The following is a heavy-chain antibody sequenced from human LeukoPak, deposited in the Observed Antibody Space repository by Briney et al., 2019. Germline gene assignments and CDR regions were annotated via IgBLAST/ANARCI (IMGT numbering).Heavy chain of an antibody. D-gene: IGHD2-8*01. CDR1: GYTFTRYG. CDR2: ISAYNGNT. J-gene: IGHJ4*02. CDR3: ARYFGGGRATNGFVY. Sequence: GASVRVSCKASGYTFTRYGISWVGRARGQGLEWMGWISAYNGNTNYAQKLQGRVTMTTDTSTSTAYMELRSLRSDDTAVYYCARYFGGGRATNGFVYWGQGALVTVSS. V-gene: IGHV1-18*01.